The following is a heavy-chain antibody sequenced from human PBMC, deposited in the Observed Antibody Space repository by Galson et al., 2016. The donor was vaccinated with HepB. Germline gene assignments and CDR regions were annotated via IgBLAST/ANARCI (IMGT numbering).Heavy chain of an antibody. D-gene: IGHD2/OR15-2a*01. Sequence: ETLSLTCAVSGGSISGNNWWSWVRQPPGKRLEWIGEIYHSGITYYNPSLKSRATMFVDKSKNHFSLNLMSVTAADTAVYYCARQYWGGPSDYWGQGTLVTVSS. J-gene: IGHJ4*02. CDR3: ARQYWGGPSDY. V-gene: IGHV4-4*02. CDR2: IYHSGIT. CDR1: GGSISGNNW.